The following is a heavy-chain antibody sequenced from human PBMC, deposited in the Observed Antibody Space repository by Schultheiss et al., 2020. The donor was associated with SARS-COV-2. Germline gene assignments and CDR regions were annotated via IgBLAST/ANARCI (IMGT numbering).Heavy chain of an antibody. CDR3: ANDYCSGGSCYSEEWDY. D-gene: IGHD2-15*01. V-gene: IGHV3-23*01. Sequence: GGSLRLSCAASGFTFSTYWMHWVRQAPGKGLEWVSAISGSGGSTYYADSVKGRFTISRDNSKNTLYLQMNSLRAEDTAVYYCANDYCSGGSCYSEEWDYWGQGTLVTVSS. CDR2: ISGSGGST. CDR1: GFTFSTYW. J-gene: IGHJ4*02.